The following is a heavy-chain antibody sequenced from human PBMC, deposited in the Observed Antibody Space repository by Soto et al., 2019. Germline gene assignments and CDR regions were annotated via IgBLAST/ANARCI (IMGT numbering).Heavy chain of an antibody. D-gene: IGHD2-2*02. CDR2: THYSGST. V-gene: IGHV4-31*03. CDR1: GGSISTGGYY. CDR3: ARDDYTHPRDRYLHH. J-gene: IGHJ1*01. Sequence: QVQLQESGPGLVKPSQTLSLTCTVSGGSISTGGYYWNWIRQHPGKGLEWIGYTHYSGSTYYNPSVKSRVTMSVDTSKNELSLRLSSVTAADTAVYYCARDDYTHPRDRYLHHWGQGTLVTVSS.